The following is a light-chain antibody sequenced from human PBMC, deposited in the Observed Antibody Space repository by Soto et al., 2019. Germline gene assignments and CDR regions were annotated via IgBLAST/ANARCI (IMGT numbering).Light chain of an antibody. CDR3: SSYVGDSNYV. Sequence: QSVLTQPPSVSGSPDQSVTITCAGTSSDVGAFNYVSWYQQHPGKAPKLMIFDVRERPSGVPDRFSGPRSGNTASLTISGLQTEDEADYYCSSYVGDSNYVFGPGTKVTVL. V-gene: IGLV2-11*01. CDR2: DVR. CDR1: SSDVGAFNY. J-gene: IGLJ1*01.